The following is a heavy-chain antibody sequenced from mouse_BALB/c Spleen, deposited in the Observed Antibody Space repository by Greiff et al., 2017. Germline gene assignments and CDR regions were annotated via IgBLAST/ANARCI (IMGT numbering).Heavy chain of an antibody. CDR2: ISSGGSYT. V-gene: IGHV5-9-4*01. Sequence: EVQGVESGGGLVKPGGSLKLSCAASGFTFSSYAMSWVRQSPEQRLEWVAEISSGGSYTYYPDTVTGRFTISRDNAKNTLYLEMSSLRSEDTAMYYCASIWCDEDGFAYWGQGTLVTVSA. J-gene: IGHJ3*01. CDR1: GFTFSSYA. CDR3: ASIWCDEDGFAY. D-gene: IGHD1-1*02.